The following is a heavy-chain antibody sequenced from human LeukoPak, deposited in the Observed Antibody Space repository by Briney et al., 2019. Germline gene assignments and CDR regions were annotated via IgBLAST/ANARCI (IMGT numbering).Heavy chain of an antibody. V-gene: IGHV4-34*01. Sequence: SETLSCTGAGYGGSCSGYYWSWIPQPPGKGLEGFGEINHSGSNNYNPSRNSRVTISVDTSKIQFSLKLSSVTAADTAVYYCAREGPRWLQSKRPDYWGQGTLVTVSS. D-gene: IGHD5-24*01. CDR3: AREGPRWLQSKRPDY. CDR2: INHSGSN. J-gene: IGHJ4*02. CDR1: GGSCSGYY.